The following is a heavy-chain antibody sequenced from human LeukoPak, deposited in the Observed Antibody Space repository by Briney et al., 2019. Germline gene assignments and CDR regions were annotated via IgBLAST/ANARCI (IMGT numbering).Heavy chain of an antibody. CDR2: INHSGST. CDR3: ARVDCSSSWYHVDYYYYMDV. CDR1: GGSFSGYY. V-gene: IGHV4-34*01. D-gene: IGHD6-13*01. Sequence: SETLSLTCAVYGGSFSGYYWSWIRQPPGKGLEWIGEINHSGSTYYNPSLKSRVTISVDTSKNQFSLKLSPVTAADTAVYYCARVDCSSSWYHVDYYYYMDVWGKGTTVTVSS. J-gene: IGHJ6*03.